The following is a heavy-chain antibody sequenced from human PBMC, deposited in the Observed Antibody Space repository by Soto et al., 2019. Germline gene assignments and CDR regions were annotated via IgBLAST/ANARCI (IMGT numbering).Heavy chain of an antibody. CDR3: AKFRGTSYSYYSMDV. CDR1: GFTFGSYA. J-gene: IGHJ6*03. V-gene: IGHV3-23*01. D-gene: IGHD3-16*01. CDR2: ISGSGRTT. Sequence: EVQLLESGGGLVQPGGSLRLSCAASGFTFGSYAMNWLRQAPGRGLECVSFISGSGRTTYYADSVKGRFTVSSDNSKDTLDLQMNSLRAEDTALYYCAKFRGTSYSYYSMDVWGKGTTVTVSS.